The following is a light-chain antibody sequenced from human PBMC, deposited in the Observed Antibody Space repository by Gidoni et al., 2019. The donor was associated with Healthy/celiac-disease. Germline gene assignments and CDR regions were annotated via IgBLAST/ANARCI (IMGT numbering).Light chain of an antibody. J-gene: IGKJ2*01. Sequence: EIVFTQSPATLSLSPGERATLSCGASQSVSSSYLAWYQQKPGLAPRLLIYDASSRATGIPDRFSGSGSGTDFTLTISRLEPEDFAVYYCQQYGSSRNTFGQGTKLEIK. CDR2: DAS. CDR3: QQYGSSRNT. CDR1: QSVSSSY. V-gene: IGKV3D-20*01.